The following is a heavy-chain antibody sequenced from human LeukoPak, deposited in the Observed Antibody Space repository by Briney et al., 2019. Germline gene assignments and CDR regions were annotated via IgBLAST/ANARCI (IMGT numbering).Heavy chain of an antibody. Sequence: GGSLRLSCAASGFTFSSYWMHWVRQAPGKGLLWVSRINSDGSSTSHADSVKGRFTISRDNAKNTLYLQMNSLRAEDTAVYYCARDCRLNCARQPGFDSWGQGTLVTVSS. D-gene: IGHD1-1*01. CDR3: ARDCRLNCARQPGFDS. V-gene: IGHV3-74*01. CDR2: INSDGSST. J-gene: IGHJ5*01. CDR1: GFTFSSYW.